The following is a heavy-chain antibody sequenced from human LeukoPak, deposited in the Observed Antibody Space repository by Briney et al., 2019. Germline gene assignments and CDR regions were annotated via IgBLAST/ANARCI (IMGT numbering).Heavy chain of an antibody. Sequence: GGSLRLSCAASGFTFGNYDMSWVRQAPGKGLEWVSAISATGDSTYYADSVTGRFSISRDNSKNTLYLQMHSLRVEDTGVYYCASWGEGALDNWGQGTLVTVSS. V-gene: IGHV3-23*01. CDR3: ASWGEGALDN. J-gene: IGHJ4*02. CDR2: ISATGDST. CDR1: GFTFGNYD. D-gene: IGHD1-26*01.